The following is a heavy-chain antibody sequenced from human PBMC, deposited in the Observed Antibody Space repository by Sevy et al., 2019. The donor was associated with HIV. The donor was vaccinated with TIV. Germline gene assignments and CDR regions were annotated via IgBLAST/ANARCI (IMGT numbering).Heavy chain of an antibody. CDR3: ASGDDYSALDY. J-gene: IGHJ4*02. CDR2: INHSGST. CDR1: GGSFSGYY. D-gene: IGHD4-4*01. Sequence: SETLSLTCAVYGGSFSGYYWTWIRQPPGKGLEWIGEINHSGSTNYNPSLKSRVTISVDTSKNQFSLKLSSVTAADTAVYYCASGDDYSALDYWGQGTLVTVSS. V-gene: IGHV4-34*01.